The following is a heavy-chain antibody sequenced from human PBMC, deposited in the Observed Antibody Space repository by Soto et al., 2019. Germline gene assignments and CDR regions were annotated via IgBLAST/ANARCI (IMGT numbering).Heavy chain of an antibody. D-gene: IGHD3-22*01. V-gene: IGHV1-18*04. CDR1: GYTFTSYG. CDR3: ARDSPRPNYYDSSGYPIGY. CDR2: ISAYNGNT. J-gene: IGHJ4*02. Sequence: ASVKVSCKASGYTFTSYGISWVRQAPGQGLEWMGWISAYNGNTNYAQKLQGRVTMTTDTSTSTAYMELRSLRSDDTAVYYCARDSPRPNYYDSSGYPIGYWGQGTLVTISS.